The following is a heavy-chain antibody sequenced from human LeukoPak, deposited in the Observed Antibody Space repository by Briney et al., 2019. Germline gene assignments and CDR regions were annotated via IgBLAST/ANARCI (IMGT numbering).Heavy chain of an antibody. D-gene: IGHD3-10*01. V-gene: IGHV4-39*01. CDR2: IYYSGST. Sequence: PSETLSLTCTVSGGSISSSSYYWGWIRQPPGKGLEWIGSIYYSGSTYYNPSLKSRVTISVDTSKNQFSLKLSSVTAADTAVYYCASTVPNYYGSGSPISPPPHYWGQGTLVTVSS. CDR3: ASTVPNYYGSGSPISPPPHY. CDR1: GGSISSSSYY. J-gene: IGHJ4*02.